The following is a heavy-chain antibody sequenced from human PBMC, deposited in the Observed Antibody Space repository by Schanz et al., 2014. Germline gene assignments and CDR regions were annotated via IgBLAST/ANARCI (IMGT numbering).Heavy chain of an antibody. V-gene: IGHV3-48*01. J-gene: IGHJ4*02. D-gene: IGHD1-26*01. CDR3: ARGGSGSHYRLDY. CDR1: GFTFSSHS. CDR2: ITYNGGTI. Sequence: EVHLVESGGGLVQPGGSLRLSCAASGFTFSSHSFNWVRQAPGKGLEWISYITYNGGTIYYADSVKGRFTISRDNAKNSLYLQMNSLRAEDTGLYFCARGGSGSHYRLDYWGQGTLVTVSS.